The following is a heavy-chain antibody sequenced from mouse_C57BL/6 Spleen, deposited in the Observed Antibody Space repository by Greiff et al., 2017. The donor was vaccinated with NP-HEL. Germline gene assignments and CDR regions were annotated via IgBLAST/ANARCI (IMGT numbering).Heavy chain of an antibody. CDR1: GYSITSGYD. Sequence: EVQGVESGPGMVKPSQSLSLTCTVTGYSITSGYDWHWIRHFPGNKLEWMGYISYSGSTNYNPSLKSRISITHDTSKNHFFLKLNSVTTEDTATYYCARDAYYYGTPYAMDYWGQGTSVTVSS. CDR2: ISYSGST. V-gene: IGHV3-1*01. J-gene: IGHJ4*01. D-gene: IGHD1-1*01. CDR3: ARDAYYYGTPYAMDY.